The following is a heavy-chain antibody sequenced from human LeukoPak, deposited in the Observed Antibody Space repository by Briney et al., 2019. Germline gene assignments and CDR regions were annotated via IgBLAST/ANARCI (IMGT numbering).Heavy chain of an antibody. CDR3: ARERWLQLFDY. Sequence: ASVKVSCKASGYTFTNNYLHWVRQAPGQGLEWMGMIYPRDGSTSYAQNFQGRVTVTRDTSTTTVHMGLRGLRSEDTAVYYCARERWLQLFDYWGQGTLVTVSS. CDR2: IYPRDGST. J-gene: IGHJ4*02. CDR1: GYTFTNNY. V-gene: IGHV1-46*01. D-gene: IGHD5-24*01.